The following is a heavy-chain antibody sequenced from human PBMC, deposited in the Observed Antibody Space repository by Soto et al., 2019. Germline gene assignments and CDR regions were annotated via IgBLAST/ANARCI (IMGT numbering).Heavy chain of an antibody. V-gene: IGHV4-39*01. D-gene: IGHD6-13*01. CDR1: GDSISSSSYY. CDR3: ARRLFSSSWPLYFDF. Sequence: PSETLSLTCTVSGDSISSSSYYWGWIRQPPGKGLEWIGSIYYSGNTYYNPSLKSRVTISVDTSKNQFSLKLSSVTAADTAVYYCARRLFSSSWPLYFDFWGQGTLVTVSS. J-gene: IGHJ4*02. CDR2: IYYSGNT.